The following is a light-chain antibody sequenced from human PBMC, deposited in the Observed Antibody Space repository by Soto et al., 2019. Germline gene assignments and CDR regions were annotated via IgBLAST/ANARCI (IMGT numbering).Light chain of an antibody. V-gene: IGKV3-20*01. CDR2: GAS. J-gene: IGKJ4*01. Sequence: EIVLTQSPGTLSLSPGERATLSCMASQTVRTNYLAWFQHKPGQAPRLLLYGASSRATGIPDRFSGSGSGTDFTLTIIRLEHEDFAVYFCHQYSDSPLTFGGGTTVEIK. CDR3: HQYSDSPLT. CDR1: QTVRTNY.